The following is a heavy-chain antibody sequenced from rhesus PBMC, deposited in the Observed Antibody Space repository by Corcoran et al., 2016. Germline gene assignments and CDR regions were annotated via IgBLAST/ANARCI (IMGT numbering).Heavy chain of an antibody. J-gene: IGHJ5-2*02. V-gene: IGHV4-80*01. CDR1: GGSLRRYW. D-gene: IGHD6-13*01. CDR2: INGNIGNT. CDR3: ARSKYSSSLDV. Sequence: QVQLQESGPGLVKPSETLSLTCAVSGGSLRRYWWSWIRQPPGKGLEWRGEINGNIGNTNYNPSHKSRVTISKDASKNQFSLKLSSVTAADTAVYYCARSKYSSSLDVWGRGVLVTVSS.